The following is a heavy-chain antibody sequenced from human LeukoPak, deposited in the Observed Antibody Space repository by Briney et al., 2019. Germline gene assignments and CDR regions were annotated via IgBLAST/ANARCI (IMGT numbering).Heavy chain of an antibody. CDR2: INSDGSST. CDR3: ATSHSSNWLSY. V-gene: IGHV3-74*01. D-gene: IGHD6-13*01. Sequence: GGSLRLSCAASGFTFSSYWMHWVRQAAGKGLVWVSRINSDGSSTSYADSVKGRFTISRDNAKNTLYLQMNSLRAEDTAVYYCATSHSSNWLSYWGQGTLVTVSS. CDR1: GFTFSSYW. J-gene: IGHJ4*02.